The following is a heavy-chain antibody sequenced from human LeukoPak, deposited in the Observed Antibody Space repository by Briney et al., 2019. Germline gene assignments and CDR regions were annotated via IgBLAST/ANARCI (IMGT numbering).Heavy chain of an antibody. CDR2: INHSGST. Sequence: SETLSLTCAVYGGSFSGYYWSWIRQPPGKGLEWIGEINHSGSTNYNPSLKSRVTISVDTSKNQFSLKLSSVTAADTAVYYFARSSEGRYYYDSSGFSYYYYYMDVWGKGTTVTISS. D-gene: IGHD3-22*01. J-gene: IGHJ6*03. CDR1: GGSFSGYY. CDR3: ARSSEGRYYYDSSGFSYYYYYMDV. V-gene: IGHV4-34*01.